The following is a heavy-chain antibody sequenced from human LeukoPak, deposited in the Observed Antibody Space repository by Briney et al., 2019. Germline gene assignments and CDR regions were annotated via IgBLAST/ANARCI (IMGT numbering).Heavy chain of an antibody. D-gene: IGHD2-15*01. J-gene: IGHJ4*02. CDR1: RFSFSSYA. CDR3: AKAGGGSCHSSLDF. V-gene: IGHV3-23*01. CDR2: ICASASGT. Sequence: GGSLRLSCAASRFSFSSYAMSWVRQAPGKGLEWVSSICASASGTYYAGSVKGRFTISRDNSKNTLDLQMNNLRAEDAAVYYCAKAGGGSCHSSLDFWGQGTLVTVSS.